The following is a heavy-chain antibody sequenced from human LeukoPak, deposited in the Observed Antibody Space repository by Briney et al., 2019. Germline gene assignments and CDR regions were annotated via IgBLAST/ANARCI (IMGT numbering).Heavy chain of an antibody. CDR2: INHSGST. V-gene: IGHV4-39*07. CDR1: GGSISSSAYY. CDR3: ARALGYCSSTSCYIDY. J-gene: IGHJ4*02. D-gene: IGHD2-2*02. Sequence: PSETLSLTCTVSGGSISSSAYYWGWIRQPPGKGLEWIGEINHSGSTNYNPSLKSRVTIQVDTSKNQFSLKLSSVTAADTAVYYCARALGYCSSTSCYIDYWGQGTLVTVSS.